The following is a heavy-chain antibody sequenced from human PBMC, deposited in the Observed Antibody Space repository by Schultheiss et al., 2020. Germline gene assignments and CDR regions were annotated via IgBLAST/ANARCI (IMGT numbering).Heavy chain of an antibody. V-gene: IGHV4-59*12. CDR2: IYYSGRT. D-gene: IGHD3-3*01. CDR1: GGSISSYY. Sequence: GSLRLSCAVSGGSISSYYWSWIRQPPGKGLEWIGYIYYSGRTDYNPSLKSRVTMSIDTSKNQFSLKLSSVTAADTAVYYCARGLTSRITIFGVHNGRGNWFDPWGQGTLVTVSS. CDR3: ARGLTSRITIFGVHNGRGNWFDP. J-gene: IGHJ5*02.